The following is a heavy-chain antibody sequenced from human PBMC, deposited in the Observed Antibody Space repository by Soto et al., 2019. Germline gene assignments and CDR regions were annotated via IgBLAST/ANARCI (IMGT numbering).Heavy chain of an antibody. CDR3: TTGQRPIRFLEWLSRYYFDF. D-gene: IGHD3-3*01. J-gene: IGHJ4*02. CDR1: GYTLSELS. Sequence: QVQLVQSGAEVKKPGASVKVSCTVSGYTLSELSMHWVRQAPGKGLEWMGGFDPEDGKTTYAQKFQGRVTMTEDTPTNTAYMELTGLRSEDTAVYYCTTGQRPIRFLEWLSRYYFDFWGQGTLVTVSS. V-gene: IGHV1-24*01. CDR2: FDPEDGKT.